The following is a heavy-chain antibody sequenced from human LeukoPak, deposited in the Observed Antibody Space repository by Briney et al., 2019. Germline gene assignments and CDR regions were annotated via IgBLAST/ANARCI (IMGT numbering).Heavy chain of an antibody. CDR3: ARAADGGNYFDY. CDR1: GYTFTRYY. CDR2: INPSGGST. V-gene: IGHV1-46*01. D-gene: IGHD4-23*01. J-gene: IGHJ4*02. Sequence: ASVKVSCKASGYTFTRYYMHWVRQAPGQGLEWVGIINPSGGSTRYAQKFQGRVTMTRDMSTRAVYMELRGLRSEQTPACYCARAADGGNYFDYGGQGTLVTVSS.